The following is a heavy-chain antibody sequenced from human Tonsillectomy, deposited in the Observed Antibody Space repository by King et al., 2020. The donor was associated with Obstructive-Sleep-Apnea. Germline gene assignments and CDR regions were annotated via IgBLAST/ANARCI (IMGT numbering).Heavy chain of an antibody. CDR3: ARHKVRAIFHS. Sequence: HGQLQESGPGLVKPSETLSLTCTVSGGAIRSYYWSWVRQIPGKGLGWIGYVCDSGSTNYNTSIRRRATISLDTSKNQFSLKPSSVTAADTAVDYCARHKVRAIFHSWGQGTLVTVSS. CDR2: VCDSGST. D-gene: IGHD3-10*01. V-gene: IGHV4-59*08. J-gene: IGHJ5*01. CDR1: GGAIRSYY.